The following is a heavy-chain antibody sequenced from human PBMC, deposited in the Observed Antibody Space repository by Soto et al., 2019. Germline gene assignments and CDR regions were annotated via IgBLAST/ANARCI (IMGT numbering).Heavy chain of an antibody. Sequence: PSETLSLTCTVSGASMSSYYWSWIRQPPGKGLECIGYIYTSGDINYSPSLKSRATISLDTSKNQFSLNLRSVTAADTAVYYCASTARVFAHWGQGTLVTVSS. V-gene: IGHV4-59*01. CDR1: GASMSSYY. CDR3: ASTARVFAH. D-gene: IGHD5-18*01. J-gene: IGHJ4*02. CDR2: IYTSGDI.